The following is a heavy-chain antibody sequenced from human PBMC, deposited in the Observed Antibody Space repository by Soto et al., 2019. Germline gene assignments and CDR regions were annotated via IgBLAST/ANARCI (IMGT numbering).Heavy chain of an antibody. V-gene: IGHV3-66*01. D-gene: IGHD3-3*01. CDR3: ARIDFWSGYNPFYFDY. J-gene: IGHJ4*02. CDR2: IYSGGST. CDR1: GFTVSSNY. Sequence: EVQLVESGGGLVQPGGSLRLSCAASGFTVSSNYMSWVRQAPGKGLEWVSVIYSGGSTYYADSVKGRFTISRDNSKNTLYLQMNSLRAEDTAVYYCARIDFWSGYNPFYFDYWGQGTLVTVSS.